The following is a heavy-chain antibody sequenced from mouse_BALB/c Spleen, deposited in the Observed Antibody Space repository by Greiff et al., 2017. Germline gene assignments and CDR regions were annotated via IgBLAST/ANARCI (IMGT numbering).Heavy chain of an antibody. J-gene: IGHJ2*01. CDR1: GFTFSSYT. Sequence: EVQLVESGGGLVKPGGSLKLSCAASGFTFSSYTMSWVRQTPEKRLEWVATISSGGSYTYYPDSVKGRFTISRDNAKNTLYLQMSSLKSEDTAMYYCTRCSSYFDYWGQGTTLTVSS. D-gene: IGHD1-1*01. CDR3: TRCSSYFDY. CDR2: ISSGGSYT. V-gene: IGHV5-6-4*01.